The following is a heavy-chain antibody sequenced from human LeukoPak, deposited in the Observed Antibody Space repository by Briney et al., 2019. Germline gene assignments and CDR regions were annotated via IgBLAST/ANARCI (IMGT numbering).Heavy chain of an antibody. V-gene: IGHV3-21*06. CDR1: GFIFKTYT. Sequence: GGSLRLSCAASGFIFKTYTMNWVRQAPGKGLEWVSSILSSGAYTYYADSLKGRFTISRDNAKNSLYLQMNSLRAEDTAVYYCVTRGWADYYYYMDVWGKGTTVTVSS. D-gene: IGHD6-19*01. J-gene: IGHJ6*03. CDR3: VTRGWADYYYYMDV. CDR2: ILSSGAYT.